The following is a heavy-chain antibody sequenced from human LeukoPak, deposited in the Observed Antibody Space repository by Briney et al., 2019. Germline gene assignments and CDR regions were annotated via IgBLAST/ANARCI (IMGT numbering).Heavy chain of an antibody. Sequence: GGSLRLSCTASGFTFDDYGTSWVRHAPGQGLEWVSGINWNGGSTGYANSVQGRFTISRDNAKNSLYLQMNSLRAEDTALYYCAKSSMLYYYYYMDVWGKGTTVTVSS. CDR1: GFTFDDYG. CDR3: AKSSMLYYYYYMDV. D-gene: IGHD2-8*01. CDR2: INWNGGST. V-gene: IGHV3-20*04. J-gene: IGHJ6*03.